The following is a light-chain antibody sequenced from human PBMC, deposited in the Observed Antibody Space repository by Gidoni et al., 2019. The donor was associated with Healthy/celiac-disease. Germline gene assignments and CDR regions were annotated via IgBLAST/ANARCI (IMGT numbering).Light chain of an antibody. Sequence: EIVMTQSPATLSLSPGERATLSCRGSQSVSSNLAWYQQKPGQAPRLIIYGASTRATGIPARFSGSGSGTEFTLTISSLQSEDFAVYYCQQYNNWPPVTFXQXTRLEIK. CDR3: QQYNNWPPVT. CDR2: GAS. CDR1: QSVSSN. V-gene: IGKV3-15*01. J-gene: IGKJ5*01.